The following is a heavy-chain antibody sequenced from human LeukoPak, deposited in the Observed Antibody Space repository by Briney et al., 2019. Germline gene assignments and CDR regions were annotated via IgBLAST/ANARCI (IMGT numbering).Heavy chain of an antibody. D-gene: IGHD6-6*01. CDR2: IYYSGST. Sequence: SETLSLTCTVSGGSISSYYWSWIRQPPGKGLEWIGYIYYSGSTDYNPSLKSRVTISVDTSKNQFSLKLSSVTAADTAVYYCARVDPDSSSTLEVFDYWGQGTLVTVSS. CDR1: GGSISSYY. J-gene: IGHJ4*02. CDR3: ARVDPDSSSTLEVFDY. V-gene: IGHV4-59*01.